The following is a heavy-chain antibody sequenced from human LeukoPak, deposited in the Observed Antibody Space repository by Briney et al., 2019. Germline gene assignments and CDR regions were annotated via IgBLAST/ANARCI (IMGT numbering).Heavy chain of an antibody. V-gene: IGHV3-66*01. CDR3: ASLDRGYYYSFDY. J-gene: IGHJ4*02. Sequence: GGSLRLSCAASGFTVSSNYMSWVRQAPGEGLEWVSVIYSGGSTYYADSVKGRFTISRDNSKNTLYLQMNSLRAEDTAVYYCASLDRGYYYSFDYWGQGILVTVSS. CDR1: GFTVSSNY. D-gene: IGHD2/OR15-2a*01. CDR2: IYSGGST.